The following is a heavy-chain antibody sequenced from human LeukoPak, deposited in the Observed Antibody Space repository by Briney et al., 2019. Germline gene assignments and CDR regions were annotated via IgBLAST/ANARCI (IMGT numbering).Heavy chain of an antibody. Sequence: PSETLSLTCTVSDGSISSYYWSWIRQPAGKGLEWIGRIYTSGSTNYNPSLKSRVTMSVDTSKNQFSLKLSSVTAADTAVYYCARSKRTWEPGANAFDIWGQGTMVTVSS. J-gene: IGHJ3*02. D-gene: IGHD1-26*01. CDR3: ARSKRTWEPGANAFDI. CDR2: IYTSGST. CDR1: DGSISSYY. V-gene: IGHV4-4*07.